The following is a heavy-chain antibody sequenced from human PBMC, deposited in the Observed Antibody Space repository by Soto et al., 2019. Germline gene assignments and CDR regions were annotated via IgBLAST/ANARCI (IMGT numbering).Heavy chain of an antibody. CDR3: AARAYGDYVPNED. CDR1: GGSFSGYY. D-gene: IGHD4-17*01. Sequence: PSETLSLTCTVYGGSFSGYYWSWIRQPPGKGLEWIGEINHSGSTNYNPSLKSRVTISVDTSKNQFPLKLSSVTAADTAVYYCAARAYGDYVPNEDWGQGTLVTVSS. CDR2: INHSGST. V-gene: IGHV4-34*01. J-gene: IGHJ4*02.